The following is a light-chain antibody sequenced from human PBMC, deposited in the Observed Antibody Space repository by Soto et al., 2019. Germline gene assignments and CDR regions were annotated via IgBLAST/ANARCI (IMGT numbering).Light chain of an antibody. V-gene: IGKV3-20*01. J-gene: IGKJ4*01. CDR3: QQYGSSPLT. CDR1: QSVSSTN. Sequence: IALTQSPGTLSLSPGERATLSCRARQSVSSTNLAWYQQKPGQAPRLVIYGASIRAAGIPDRFSGSGSGTDFPLTISKLEPQDFVVYYCQQYGSSPLTFGGGTKV. CDR2: GAS.